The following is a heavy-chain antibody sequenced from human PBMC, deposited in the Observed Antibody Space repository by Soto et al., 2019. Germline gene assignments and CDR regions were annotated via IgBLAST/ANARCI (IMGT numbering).Heavy chain of an antibody. J-gene: IGHJ4*02. CDR2: IYPGDSDT. Sequence: GASLKISCKGSGYSFTSYWIGWVRQMPGKGLEWMGIIYPGDSDTRYSPSFQGQVTISADKSISTAYLQWSSLKASDTAMYYCARRGPYYYDSSGSLIDYWGQGTLVTVSS. D-gene: IGHD3-22*01. CDR1: GYSFTSYW. V-gene: IGHV5-51*01. CDR3: ARRGPYYYDSSGSLIDY.